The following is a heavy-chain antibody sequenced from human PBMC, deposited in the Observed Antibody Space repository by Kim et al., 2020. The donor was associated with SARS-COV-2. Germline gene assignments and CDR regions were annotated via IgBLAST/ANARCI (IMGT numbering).Heavy chain of an antibody. D-gene: IGHD2-15*01. V-gene: IGHV3-74*01. CDR3: ARGTRGGGGSCYY. Sequence: AASVKGRFTISRDNAKNTLYLQMSSLGAEDTAVYYCARGTRGGGGSCYYWGQGTLVTVSS. J-gene: IGHJ4*02.